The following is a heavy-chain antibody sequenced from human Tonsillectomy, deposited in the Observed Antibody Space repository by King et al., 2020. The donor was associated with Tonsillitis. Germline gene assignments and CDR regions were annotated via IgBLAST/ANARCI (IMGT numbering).Heavy chain of an antibody. CDR2: INPNSGGT. Sequence: QLVQSGAEVKKPGASVKVSCKASGDTFTGYYIHWVRQAPGQGLELMGWINPNSGGTNYAQKFQGRVTMTRETSISTAYMELSRLRADDPAVYYCTRGQLGDLSLGVWGQGTTVIVSS. V-gene: IGHV1-2*02. CDR1: GDTFTGYY. CDR3: TRGQLGDLSLGV. J-gene: IGHJ6*02. D-gene: IGHD3-16*01.